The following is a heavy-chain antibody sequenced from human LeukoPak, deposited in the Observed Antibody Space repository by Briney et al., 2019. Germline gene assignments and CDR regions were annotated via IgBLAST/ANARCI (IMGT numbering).Heavy chain of an antibody. CDR2: INPNSGGT. CDR1: GYTLTELS. CDR3: ARILSSGWFQDYYYGMDV. Sequence: ASVKVSCKVSGYTLTELSMHWVRQAPGQGLEWMGWINPNSGGTNYAQKFQGRVTMTRDTSISTAYMELSRLRSDDTAVYYCARILSSGWFQDYYYGMDVWGQGTTVTVSS. J-gene: IGHJ6*02. V-gene: IGHV1-2*02. D-gene: IGHD6-19*01.